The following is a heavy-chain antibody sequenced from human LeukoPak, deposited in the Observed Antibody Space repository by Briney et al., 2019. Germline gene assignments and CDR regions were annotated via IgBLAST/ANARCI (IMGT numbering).Heavy chain of an antibody. D-gene: IGHD3-9*01. CDR1: GFIFGDYA. CDR3: ARDRLAPYWYFDL. CDR2: ISSSSSPI. J-gene: IGHJ2*01. Sequence: PGRSLRLSCTASGFIFGDYAMSWVRQAPGKELEWVSYISSSSSPIYYADSVKGRFTISRDNAKNSLYLQMNSLRDEDTAVYYCARDRLAPYWYFDLWGRGTLVTVAS. V-gene: IGHV3-48*02.